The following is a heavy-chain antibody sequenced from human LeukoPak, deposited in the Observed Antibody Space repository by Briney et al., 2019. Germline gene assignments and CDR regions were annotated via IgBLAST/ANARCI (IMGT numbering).Heavy chain of an antibody. D-gene: IGHD3-10*01. CDR1: GFSFDDYA. Sequence: PGGSLRLSCAASGFSFDDYAMHWVRHAQGKGLEWVSRISRDGGSTYYADSVKGRFTIYRDNSKNSLYLQMNSLRAEVTALYYCASASAGTFGCYFDYWREATLITVSS. V-gene: IGHV3-43D*04. CDR2: ISRDGGST. J-gene: IGHJ4*02. CDR3: ASASAGTFGCYFDY.